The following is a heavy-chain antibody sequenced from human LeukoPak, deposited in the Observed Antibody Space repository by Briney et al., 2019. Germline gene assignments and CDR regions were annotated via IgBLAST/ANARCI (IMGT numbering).Heavy chain of an antibody. CDR3: ARDKPFRPHYAFDI. V-gene: IGHV3-66*01. J-gene: IGHJ3*02. D-gene: IGHD6-6*01. CDR2: IYSGGST. CDR1: GFNFATYT. Sequence: GGSLRLSCAASGFNFATYTMNWVRQAPGKGLEWVSVIYSGGSTYYADSVKGRFTISRDNSKNTLYLQMNSLRAEDTAVYYCARDKPFRPHYAFDIWGQGTMVTVSS.